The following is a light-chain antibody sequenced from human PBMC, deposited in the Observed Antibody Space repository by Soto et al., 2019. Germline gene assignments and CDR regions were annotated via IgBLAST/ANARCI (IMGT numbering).Light chain of an antibody. CDR1: QSISSY. CDR2: AAS. Sequence: DIQSTQSPSSLSASVGDRVTITCLASQSISSYLNWYQQKPGKAPKLLIYAASSLQSGVPSRFSGSGSGTDFTLTISSLQPEDFATYYCQQYNTYPYSFGQGTKVDIK. CDR3: QQYNTYPYS. J-gene: IGKJ2*01. V-gene: IGKV1-39*01.